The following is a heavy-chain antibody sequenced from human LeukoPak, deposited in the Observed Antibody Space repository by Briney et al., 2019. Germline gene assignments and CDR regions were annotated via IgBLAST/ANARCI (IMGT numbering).Heavy chain of an antibody. CDR2: INTNTGNP. V-gene: IGHV7-4-1*02. J-gene: IGHJ4*02. Sequence: ASVKVSCTVSGYTLTELSMHWVRQAPGQGLEWMGWINTNTGNPTYAQGFTGRFVFSLDTSVSTAYLQISSLKAEDTAVYYCAREGRDPIDYWGQGTLVTVSS. CDR3: AREGRDPIDY. CDR1: GYTLTELS.